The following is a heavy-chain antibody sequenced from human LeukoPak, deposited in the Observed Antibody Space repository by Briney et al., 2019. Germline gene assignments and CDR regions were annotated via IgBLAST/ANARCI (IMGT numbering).Heavy chain of an antibody. CDR3: VRHAGRTGGQ. CDR2: ISGNGGDI. Sequence: PGGSLRLSRAASGFSFCGHYMSWMSHAPGKGPEWISYISGNGGDIAYADSVKGRFTTSRDNAKNSLHLQMNSLRVEDTAVYHCVRHAGRTGGQWGQGTLIAVSS. D-gene: IGHD3-10*01. CDR1: GFSFCGHY. J-gene: IGHJ4*02. V-gene: IGHV3-11*01.